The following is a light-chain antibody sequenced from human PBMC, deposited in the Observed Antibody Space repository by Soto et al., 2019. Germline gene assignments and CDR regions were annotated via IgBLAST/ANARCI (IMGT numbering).Light chain of an antibody. CDR1: QNIASY. V-gene: IGKV3-11*01. J-gene: IGKJ5*01. CDR2: DAS. CDR3: QQRANWPIT. Sequence: IAFTTCPLPISFSPAKRATIFCRASQNIASYLGWYQQKPGQAPRLLIYDASNRATGIPARFSGSGSGADFTLTISSLEPEDFAVYYCQQRANWPITFGQGTRLEIK.